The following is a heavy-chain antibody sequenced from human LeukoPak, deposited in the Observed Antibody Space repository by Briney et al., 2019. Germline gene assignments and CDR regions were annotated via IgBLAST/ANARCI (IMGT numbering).Heavy chain of an antibody. V-gene: IGHV4-30-2*01. CDR3: ARDLEYCSTTSCFT. CDR1: GDSINSGGFC. Sequence: SETLSLTCNVSGDSINSGGFCWNWIRQPPGKGLEWIAYIHQSGITVSNPSLKSRLTLSLDASKNQFSLRLTSVTVADTAVYYCARDLEYCSTTSCFTWGQGTLVTVSS. J-gene: IGHJ5*02. D-gene: IGHD2-2*01. CDR2: IHQSGIT.